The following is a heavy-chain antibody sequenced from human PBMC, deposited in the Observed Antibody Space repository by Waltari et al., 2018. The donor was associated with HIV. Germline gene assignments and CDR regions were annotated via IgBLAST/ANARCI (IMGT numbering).Heavy chain of an antibody. CDR2: KKQDGSEK. Sequence: EGQLVESGGGLVQPGGSLRLSCAASGFTFSRYWMSWVRQAPGKGLEGVANKKQDGSEKYYVDSVKGRFTISRDNAKNSLYLQMNSLRAEDTAVYFCARRRGSYCLDYWGQGTLVTVSS. CDR1: GFTFSRYW. J-gene: IGHJ4*02. D-gene: IGHD1-26*01. V-gene: IGHV3-7*01. CDR3: ARRRGSYCLDY.